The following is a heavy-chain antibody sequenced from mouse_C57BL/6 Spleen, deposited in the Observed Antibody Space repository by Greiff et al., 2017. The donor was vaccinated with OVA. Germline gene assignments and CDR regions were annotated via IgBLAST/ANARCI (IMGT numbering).Heavy chain of an antibody. D-gene: IGHD3-2*01. CDR2: INPSTGGT. V-gene: IGHV1-42*01. Sequence: EVQLQQSGPELVKPGASVKISCKASGYSFTGYYMNWVKQSPEKSLEWIGEINPSTGGTTYNQKFKAKATLTVDKSSSTAYMQLKSLTSEDSAVYYCARGGDSSDAMDYWGQGTSVTVSS. CDR3: ARGGDSSDAMDY. CDR1: GYSFTGYY. J-gene: IGHJ4*01.